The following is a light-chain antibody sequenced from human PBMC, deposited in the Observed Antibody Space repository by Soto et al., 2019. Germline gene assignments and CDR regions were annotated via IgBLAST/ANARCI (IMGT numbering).Light chain of an antibody. CDR1: QRISTY. Sequence: DIQLTHSPSSLSASVGDRVTITCRASQRISTYLNWYQQKPGKAPNLLIYDASTLHSGVPSRFSGGGSGTDFTLTISSLQPEDFATYYCQQVNVYPSTFGGGTKVDIK. J-gene: IGKJ4*01. CDR3: QQVNVYPST. V-gene: IGKV1-39*01. CDR2: DAS.